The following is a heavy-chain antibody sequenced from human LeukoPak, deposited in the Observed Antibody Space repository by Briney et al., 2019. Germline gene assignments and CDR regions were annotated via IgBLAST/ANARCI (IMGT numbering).Heavy chain of an antibody. CDR1: GGSISSDSYY. D-gene: IGHD3-3*01. Sequence: SQTLSLTCSVSGGSISSDSYYWSWIRQPAGKGLEWIGRIYDSGSTNYNPSLESRATISVDTSKNQFTLKLSSVTAADTAVYYCARALRDFGNWFDSWGQGTLVTVSS. CDR3: ARALRDFGNWFDS. J-gene: IGHJ5*01. V-gene: IGHV4-61*02. CDR2: IYDSGST.